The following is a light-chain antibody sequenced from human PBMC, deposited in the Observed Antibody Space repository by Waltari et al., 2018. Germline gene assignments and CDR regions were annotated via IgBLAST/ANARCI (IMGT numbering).Light chain of an antibody. V-gene: IGLV2-11*01. CDR3: CSYAGSYTFA. CDR1: SSDVGGYNY. J-gene: IGLJ2*01. Sequence: QSALTQPRSVSGSPGQSVTISCTGTSSDVGGYNYVSWYQQHPGKAPKLMIYDVSKRPSGVPDRFSGSKSGNTASLTISGLQAEDEADYHCCSYAGSYTFAFGGGTKLTVL. CDR2: DVS.